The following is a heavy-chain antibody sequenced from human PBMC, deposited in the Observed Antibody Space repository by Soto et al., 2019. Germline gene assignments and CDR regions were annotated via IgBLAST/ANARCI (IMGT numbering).Heavy chain of an antibody. D-gene: IGHD3-22*01. CDR2: IYYGGST. V-gene: IGHV4-59*08. CDR1: GDSISTDY. J-gene: IGHJ4*02. CDR3: VSRYSSGYYDY. Sequence: SETLSLTCSVSGDSISTDYWSWIRQSPGKGLEWIGFIYYGGSTNYNPSLKSRVTISVDTPKNQFSLKLSSVTAADTAVYYCVSRYSSGYYDYWGQGTLVTVSS.